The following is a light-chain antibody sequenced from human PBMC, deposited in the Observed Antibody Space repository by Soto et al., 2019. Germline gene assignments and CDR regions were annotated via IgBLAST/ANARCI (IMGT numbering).Light chain of an antibody. CDR2: EVS. Sequence: QSALTQPPSASGSPGQSVTISCTGTSSDVGDYNYVSWYQQHPGKAPKLMIYEVSKRPSGVPDRFSGSKSGNTASLTVSGLLGEDEADYYCSSYAGSNNFVFGGGTKLTVL. CDR1: SSDVGDYNY. V-gene: IGLV2-8*01. CDR3: SSYAGSNNFV. J-gene: IGLJ2*01.